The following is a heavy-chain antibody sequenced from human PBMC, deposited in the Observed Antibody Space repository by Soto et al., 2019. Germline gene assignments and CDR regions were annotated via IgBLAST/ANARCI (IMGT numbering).Heavy chain of an antibody. V-gene: IGHV4-31*03. CDR3: ARALYYYGSGSPPWFDP. CDR2: IYYSGST. Sequence: QVQLQESGPGLVKPSQTLSLTCTVSGGSISSGGYYWSWIRQHPGKGLEWIGYIYYSGSTYYNPSLSSRVTISVDTAKNQFSLKLSSVTAADTAVYYCARALYYYGSGSPPWFDPWGQGTLVTVSS. J-gene: IGHJ5*02. CDR1: GGSISSGGYY. D-gene: IGHD3-10*01.